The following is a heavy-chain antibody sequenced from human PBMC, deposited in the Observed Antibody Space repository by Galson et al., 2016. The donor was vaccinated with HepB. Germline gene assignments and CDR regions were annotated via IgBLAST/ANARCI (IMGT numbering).Heavy chain of an antibody. CDR2: IARSGNI. CDR3: ARRQESTARQPSKENWFDP. CDR1: GYSISSDYF. V-gene: IGHV4-38-2*02. D-gene: IGHD2/OR15-2a*01. Sequence: ETLSLTCTVSGYSISSDYFWGWIRQPPVKGLEWIGTIARSGNIHYNPSRKSRVTMSVDTSRNQLSLSLRSMTAADTAVYYWARRQESTARQPSKENWFDPWGQGILVSVSS. J-gene: IGHJ5*02.